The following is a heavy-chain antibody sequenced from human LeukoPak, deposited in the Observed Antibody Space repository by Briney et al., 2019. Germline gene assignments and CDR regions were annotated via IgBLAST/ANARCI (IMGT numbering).Heavy chain of an antibody. CDR2: ISGSGGST. CDR1: GFTFSSYA. CDR3: AKDFGVVEWELLADP. J-gene: IGHJ5*02. D-gene: IGHD1-26*01. Sequence: PGGSLRLSCAASGFTFSSYAMSWVRQAPGKGLEWVSAISGSGGSTYYADSVKGRFTISRDNSKNTLYLQMNSLRAEDTAVYYCAKDFGVVEWELLADPWGQGTLVTVSS. V-gene: IGHV3-23*01.